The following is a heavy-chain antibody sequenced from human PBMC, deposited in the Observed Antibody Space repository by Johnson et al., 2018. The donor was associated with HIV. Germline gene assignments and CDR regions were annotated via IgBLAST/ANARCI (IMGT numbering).Heavy chain of an antibody. J-gene: IGHJ3*02. V-gene: IGHV3-15*01. CDR1: GFTFSNAW. D-gene: IGHD3-22*01. CDR3: GRDGSDDSSGYYWGAFDI. CDR2: IKSKTDGGTT. Sequence: VQLVESGGGLVKPGGSLRLSCAASGFTFSNAWMSWVRQAPGKGLEWVGRIKSKTDGGTTDYAAPVKGRFTISRDNAKNSLNLQKNSHGVDDTAAYDCGRDGSDDSSGYYWGAFDIWGQGTMVTVSS.